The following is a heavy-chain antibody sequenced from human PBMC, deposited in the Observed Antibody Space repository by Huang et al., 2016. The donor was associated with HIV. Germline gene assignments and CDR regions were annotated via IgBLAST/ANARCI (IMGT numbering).Heavy chain of an antibody. CDR2: ISNTGDTI. CDR1: GFTFSDYY. J-gene: IGHJ5*02. CDR3: ARGRYRLHP. V-gene: IGHV3-11*01. D-gene: IGHD2-15*01. Sequence: QVQLVESGGGLVKPEGSLRLSCAASGFTFSDYYMAWIRQAPRKGLECISYISNTGDTIYYADSVRDRFTISRDNAKKSLSLQINSLRADDTAVYYCARGRYRLHPWGQGALVVVSS.